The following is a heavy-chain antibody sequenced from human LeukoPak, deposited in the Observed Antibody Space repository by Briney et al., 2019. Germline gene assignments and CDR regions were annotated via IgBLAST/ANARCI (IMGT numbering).Heavy chain of an antibody. CDR3: AKSGVRGAGWFDP. CDR2: ISWNSGSI. CDR1: GFTFDDYA. Sequence: GGSLRLSCAASGFTFDDYAMHWVRQAPGKGLEWVSGISWNSGSIGYADSVKGRFTISRDNAKNSLYLQMNSLRAEGTALYYCAKSGVRGAGWFDPWGQGTLVTVSS. V-gene: IGHV3-9*01. J-gene: IGHJ5*02. D-gene: IGHD3-10*01.